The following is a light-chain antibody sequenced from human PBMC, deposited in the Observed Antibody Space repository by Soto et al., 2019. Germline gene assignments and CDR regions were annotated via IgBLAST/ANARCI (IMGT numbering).Light chain of an antibody. CDR2: EVS. CDR1: SSDVRGYNY. J-gene: IGLJ2*01. CDR3: SSYAGSNNLVV. V-gene: IGLV2-8*01. Sequence: QSALTQPPSASGSPGQSVTISCTGTSSDVRGYNYVSWYQQHPGKAPKLMIYEVSKRPSGVPDRFSGSKSGNTASLTVSGIQAEDEADYYCSSYAGSNNLVVFGGGTKLTVL.